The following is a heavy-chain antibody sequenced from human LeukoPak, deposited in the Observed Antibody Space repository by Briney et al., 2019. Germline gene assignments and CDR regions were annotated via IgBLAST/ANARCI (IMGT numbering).Heavy chain of an antibody. D-gene: IGHD2-15*01. V-gene: IGHV4-39*01. CDR3: ARIYCSGGSCNSPEWFDP. Sequence: SETLSLACTVSGGSISSSSYYWGWNRQPPGKGLEWIGSIYYSGSTYYNPSLKSRVTISVDTSKNQFSLKLSSVTAADTAVYYCARIYCSGGSCNSPEWFDPWGQGTLVTVSS. CDR2: IYYSGST. J-gene: IGHJ5*02. CDR1: GGSISSSSYY.